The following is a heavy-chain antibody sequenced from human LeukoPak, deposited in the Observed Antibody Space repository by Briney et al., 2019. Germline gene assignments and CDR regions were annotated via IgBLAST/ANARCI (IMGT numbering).Heavy chain of an antibody. CDR3: AKKGIIGWSFDY. CDR1: GFTFSSYA. CDR2: ISGSGGST. D-gene: IGHD6-19*01. J-gene: IGHJ4*02. V-gene: IGHV3-23*01. Sequence: GGSLRLSCAASGFTFSSYAMSWHRQAPGKGLEWISAISGSGGSTYYADSVKGRFTISRDNSKNTLYLQMNSLRAEDTAVYYCAKKGIIGWSFDYWGQGTLVTVSS.